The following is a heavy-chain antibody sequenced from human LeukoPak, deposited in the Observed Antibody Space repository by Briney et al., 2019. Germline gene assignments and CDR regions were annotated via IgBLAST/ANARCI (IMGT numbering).Heavy chain of an antibody. CDR2: IQYDGNSK. V-gene: IGHV3-30*02. J-gene: IGHJ4*02. CDR3: ARRATSERGYSYGLDY. CDR1: AFTFSAYD. D-gene: IGHD5-18*01. Sequence: GGSLRLSCAASAFTFSAYDMHWVRQAPGKGREWLVQVAYIQYDGNSKYYAEAVKGRFTNSRDNAKNSQYQQVNSLRAEDTAVYYCARRATSERGYSYGLDYWGQGTLVRVSS.